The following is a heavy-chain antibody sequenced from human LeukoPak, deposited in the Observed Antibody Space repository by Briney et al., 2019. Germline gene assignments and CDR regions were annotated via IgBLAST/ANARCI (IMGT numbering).Heavy chain of an antibody. Sequence: ASVKVSCKASGYTFTGYYMHWVRQAPGQGPEWMGWINPNSGGTNYAQKFQGRVTMTRDTSISTAYMELSRLRSDDTAVYYCARVTPVVTAVDYWGQGTLVTVSS. D-gene: IGHD3-22*01. CDR2: INPNSGGT. CDR1: GYTFTGYY. V-gene: IGHV1-2*02. J-gene: IGHJ4*02. CDR3: ARVTPVVTAVDY.